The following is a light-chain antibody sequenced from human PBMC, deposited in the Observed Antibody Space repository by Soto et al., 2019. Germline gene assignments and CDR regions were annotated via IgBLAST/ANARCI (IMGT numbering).Light chain of an antibody. CDR1: QSVSRN. CDR3: HQYGTAPLT. V-gene: IGKV3-20*01. CDR2: DAS. Sequence: EIVLTQSPATLCLSPGERATLSCRASQSVSRNLAWYQQKPGQAPRLLIYDASNRATGIPDRFSGSGSGTDFTLTISRLEPEDFSVYYCHQYGTAPLTFGPGTKVDIK. J-gene: IGKJ3*01.